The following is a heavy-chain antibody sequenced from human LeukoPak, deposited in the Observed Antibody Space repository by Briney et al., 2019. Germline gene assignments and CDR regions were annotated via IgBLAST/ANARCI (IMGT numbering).Heavy chain of an antibody. CDR3: ARSNNYYESSGYYAKSRRDFDY. Sequence: ASVKLSCKSSGYTFTSYYMHWVRQAPGQGLEWMGIINPSGGSTSYAQKFQGRVTMTRATSTSTVYMELSSLRSEDTAVYYCARSNNYYESSGYYAKSRRDFDYWGQGTLVTVPS. V-gene: IGHV1-46*01. D-gene: IGHD3-22*01. J-gene: IGHJ4*02. CDR2: INPSGGST. CDR1: GYTFTSYY.